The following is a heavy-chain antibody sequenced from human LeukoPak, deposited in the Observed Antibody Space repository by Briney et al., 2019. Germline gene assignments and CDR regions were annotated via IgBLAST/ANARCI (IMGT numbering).Heavy chain of an antibody. D-gene: IGHD6-13*01. V-gene: IGHV4-59*11. Sequence: SETLSLTCTVSGVSISGHYCSWIRQPPGKGLEWIGYINPSGTTDYNPSLRSRVTISLDMSNNQFSLKLTSVTAADTAVYYCAARLAAAGTIYFDFWGQGSLVTVSS. CDR3: AARLAAAGTIYFDF. J-gene: IGHJ4*02. CDR1: GVSISGHY. CDR2: INPSGTT.